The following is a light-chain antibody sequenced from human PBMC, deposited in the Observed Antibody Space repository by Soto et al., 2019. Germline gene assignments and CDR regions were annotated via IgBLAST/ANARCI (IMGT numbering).Light chain of an antibody. Sequence: QYVLTQSPSASASLGASVKLTCTLSSGHSSYAIAWHQQQPEKGPRYLMKLNSDGSHSKGDGIPDRFSGSSSGAERYLTISSLQSEDEADYYCQTWGTAIHVFGGGTKLTVL. CDR2: LNSDGSH. J-gene: IGLJ3*02. V-gene: IGLV4-69*01. CDR3: QTWGTAIHV. CDR1: SGHSSYA.